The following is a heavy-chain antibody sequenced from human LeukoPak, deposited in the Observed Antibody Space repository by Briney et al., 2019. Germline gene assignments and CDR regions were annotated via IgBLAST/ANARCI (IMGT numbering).Heavy chain of an antibody. D-gene: IGHD2-2*01. V-gene: IGHV1-69*01. CDR2: IIPIFGTA. CDR1: GGTFSSYA. Sequence: SVKVSCKVFGGTFSSYAISWVRQAPGQGLEWMGGIIPIFGTANYAQKFQGRVTITADESTSTAYMELSSLRSEDTAVYYCARGHADIVVVPGVIYYFDYWGQGTLVTVSS. J-gene: IGHJ4*02. CDR3: ARGHADIVVVPGVIYYFDY.